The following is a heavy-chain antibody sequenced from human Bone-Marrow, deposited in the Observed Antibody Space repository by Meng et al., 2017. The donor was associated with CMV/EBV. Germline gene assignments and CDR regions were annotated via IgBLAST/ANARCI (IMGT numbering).Heavy chain of an antibody. CDR2: IKQDRSEK. Sequence: GESLKISCVASGFTFSTYWMSWVRQAPGKGLEWVANIKQDRSEKYYVDSVKGRFTISRDNAKNSLYLQMNSLRAEDTAVYYCARDDSTGYYYFDSWGQGTLVTVSS. CDR1: GFTFSTYW. D-gene: IGHD3-22*01. J-gene: IGHJ4*02. V-gene: IGHV3-7*01. CDR3: ARDDSTGYYYFDS.